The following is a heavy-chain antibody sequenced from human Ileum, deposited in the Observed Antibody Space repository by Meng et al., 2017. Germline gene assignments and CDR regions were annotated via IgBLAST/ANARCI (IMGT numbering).Heavy chain of an antibody. J-gene: IGHJ4*02. CDR1: GFTFTHYY. CDR3: ARDWFGELEGVPY. CDR2: ISSNGETI. D-gene: IGHD3-10*01. Sequence: QVQLVESGGGLVKPGGSLRLSCADSGFTFTHYYMSWIRQEPGKGPEWISYISSNGETIYYADSVKGRFTISRDTANNSLFLQMNSLRVEDTAVYYCARDWFGELEGVPYWGQGTLVTVSS. V-gene: IGHV3-11*01.